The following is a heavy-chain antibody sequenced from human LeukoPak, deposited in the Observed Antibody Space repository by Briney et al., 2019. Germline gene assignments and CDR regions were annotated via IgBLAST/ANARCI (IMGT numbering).Heavy chain of an antibody. D-gene: IGHD3-22*01. V-gene: IGHV4-31*03. CDR3: ARTYYYDSSGYADY. Sequence: SETLSLTCTVSGGSISSGGYYWSWIRQHPGKGLEWSGYIYYSGSTYYNPSLKSRVTISVDTSKNQFSLKLSSVTAADTAVYYCARTYYYDSSGYADYWGQGTLVTVSS. CDR1: GGSISSGGYY. CDR2: IYYSGST. J-gene: IGHJ4*02.